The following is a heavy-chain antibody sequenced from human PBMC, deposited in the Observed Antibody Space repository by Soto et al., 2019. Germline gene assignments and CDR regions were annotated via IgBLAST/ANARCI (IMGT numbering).Heavy chain of an antibody. CDR3: AKEGFTYYYDSSGPE. V-gene: IGHV3-23*01. CDR2: ISGSGGST. CDR1: GFNFGSYF. Sequence: GGSLRLSCAASGFNFGSYFMHWVRQAPGKGLEWVSAISGSGGSTYYADSVKGRFTISRDNSKNTLYLQMNSLRAEDTAVYYCAKEGFTYYYDSSGPEWGQGTLVTVSS. J-gene: IGHJ4*02. D-gene: IGHD3-22*01.